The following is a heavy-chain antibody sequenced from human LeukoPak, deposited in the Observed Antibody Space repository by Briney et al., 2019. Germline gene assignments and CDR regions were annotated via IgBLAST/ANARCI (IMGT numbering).Heavy chain of an antibody. Sequence: SQTLSLTCTVSGGSISSDGYYWSWIRQHPGKGLEWIGYIYYSGSTYYNPSLKSRVTISVDTSKNQFSLKLSSVTAADTAVYYCARARYSGYDYTIDYWGQGTLVTVSS. D-gene: IGHD5-12*01. CDR1: GGSISSDGYY. CDR3: ARARYSGYDYTIDY. J-gene: IGHJ4*02. CDR2: IYYSGST. V-gene: IGHV4-31*03.